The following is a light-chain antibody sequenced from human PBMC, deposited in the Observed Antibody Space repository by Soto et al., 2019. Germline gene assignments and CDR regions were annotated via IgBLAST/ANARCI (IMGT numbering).Light chain of an antibody. CDR1: SSDVGGYNY. V-gene: IGLV2-8*01. CDR3: SSYVGIFYV. Sequence: QSVLTQPPSASGSPGQSVTISCTGTSSDVGGYNYVSWYQQHPGKAPKLMIYEVSKRPSGVPDRFSGSKSGNTASLTVSGLQAEDEADYYCSSYVGIFYVFGTGTKVT. CDR2: EVS. J-gene: IGLJ1*01.